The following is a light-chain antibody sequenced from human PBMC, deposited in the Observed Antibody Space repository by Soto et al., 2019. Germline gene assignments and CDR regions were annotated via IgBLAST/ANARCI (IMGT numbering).Light chain of an antibody. V-gene: IGLV2-14*01. CDR1: SSDVGGSNY. Sequence: QSALTQPASVSGSPGQSITISCTGTSSDVGGSNYVSWYQQLPGKAPKLMIYDVSDRPSGVSNRFSCSKSGNTDSLTISGLQAEDEADYYCSSYTSSSFYVFGTGTKVTVL. J-gene: IGLJ1*01. CDR3: SSYTSSSFYV. CDR2: DVS.